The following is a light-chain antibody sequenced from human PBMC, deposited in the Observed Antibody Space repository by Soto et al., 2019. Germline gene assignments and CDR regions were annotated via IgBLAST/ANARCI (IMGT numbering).Light chain of an antibody. CDR1: SSDVGAYNY. V-gene: IGLV2-11*01. CDR2: DVS. Sequence: QPALTQPRSVSGSPGQSVTISCTGTSSDVGAYNYVSWYQQHPGKAPKLMTYDVSKRPSGVPDRFSGSKSGNTASLTIPGLQAEDEADYYCCSYADNYSYVFGTGTKVTVL. J-gene: IGLJ1*01. CDR3: CSYADNYSYV.